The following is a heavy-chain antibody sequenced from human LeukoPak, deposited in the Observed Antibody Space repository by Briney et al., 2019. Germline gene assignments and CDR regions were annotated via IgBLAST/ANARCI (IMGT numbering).Heavy chain of an antibody. V-gene: IGHV3-7*02. CDR2: IKEEGSGK. D-gene: IGHD3-22*01. J-gene: IGHJ4*02. Sequence: GGSLRLSCVASGFTFSSYWMSWVRQAPGKGLEWVANIKEEGSGKYYVDSVTGRFTISRDNAKNSLYLQMNSLRAEDTAVYYCARIYYDSSGDRLFDYWGQGTRVTVSS. CDR3: ARIYYDSSGDRLFDY. CDR1: GFTFSSYW.